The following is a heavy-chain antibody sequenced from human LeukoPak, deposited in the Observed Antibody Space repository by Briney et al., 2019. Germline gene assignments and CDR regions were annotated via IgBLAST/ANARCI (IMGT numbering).Heavy chain of an antibody. J-gene: IGHJ4*02. CDR2: VKKDASEK. D-gene: IGHD3-3*01. V-gene: IGHV3-7*01. Sequence: GGSLRLSCAASGFTFSNNWMTWVRQAPGKGLEWVATVKKDASEKYYVDSVKGRFTISRDNAKNSLYLQMNSLRAEDTAVYYCARDKLQYDFWSGYSDYWGQGTLVTVSS. CDR1: GFTFSNNW. CDR3: ARDKLQYDFWSGYSDY.